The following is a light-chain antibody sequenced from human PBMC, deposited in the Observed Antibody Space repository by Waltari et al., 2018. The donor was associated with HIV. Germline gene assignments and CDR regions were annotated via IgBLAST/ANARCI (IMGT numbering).Light chain of an antibody. CDR3: QHHYSSPLT. CDR1: QSVLYSSNNRNY. V-gene: IGKV4-1*01. Sequence: DIVMTQSPDSLAVSLGERATINCKSSQSVLYSSNNRNYLAWYQQKPGQPPKLLIYWASTRESGVPDRFSGSGSGTEFTLTISSLQAEDVAVYYCQHHYSSPLTFGGGTKVEIK. CDR2: WAS. J-gene: IGKJ4*01.